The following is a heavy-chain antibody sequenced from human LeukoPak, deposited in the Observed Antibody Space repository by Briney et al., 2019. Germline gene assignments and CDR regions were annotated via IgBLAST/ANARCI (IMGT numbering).Heavy chain of an antibody. Sequence: GALRLSCAASGFTFSSYGMHWVRQAPGKGLEWVAFIRYDGSNKYYADSVKGRFTISRDNSKNTLYLQMNSLRAEDTAVYYCAKGIYSSGWLFDYWGQGTLVTVSS. J-gene: IGHJ4*02. CDR3: AKGIYSSGWLFDY. CDR2: IRYDGSNK. CDR1: GFTFSSYG. D-gene: IGHD6-19*01. V-gene: IGHV3-30*02.